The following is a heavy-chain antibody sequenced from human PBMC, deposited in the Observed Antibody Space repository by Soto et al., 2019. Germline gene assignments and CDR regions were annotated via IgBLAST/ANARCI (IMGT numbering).Heavy chain of an antibody. V-gene: IGHV3-23*01. D-gene: IGHD3-9*01. CDR3: AKVPYYDILTGYYPAYYFDY. J-gene: IGHJ4*02. CDR1: GFTFSSYA. CDR2: ISGSGGST. Sequence: GGSLRLSCAASGFTFSSYAMSWVRQAPGKGLEWVSAISGSGGSTYYVDYVKGRLTISRDNSKNTMYLQMNSLRAEDTAVYYCAKVPYYDILTGYYPAYYFDYWGQGTLVTVSS.